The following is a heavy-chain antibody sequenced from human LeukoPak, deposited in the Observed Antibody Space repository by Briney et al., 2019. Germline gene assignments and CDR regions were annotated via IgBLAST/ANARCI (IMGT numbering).Heavy chain of an antibody. J-gene: IGHJ4*02. D-gene: IGHD5-12*01. V-gene: IGHV3-64*01. CDR2: ISSNVGST. CDR1: GFTFSSYA. CDR3: ARGLLSGYENYFDY. Sequence: GGSLRLSCAASGFTFSSYAMHWVRQAPGKGLEYVSAISSNVGSTYYANSVKGGFTISRDNSKNTLYLQMGSLRAEDMAVYYCARGLLSGYENYFDYWGQGALVTVSS.